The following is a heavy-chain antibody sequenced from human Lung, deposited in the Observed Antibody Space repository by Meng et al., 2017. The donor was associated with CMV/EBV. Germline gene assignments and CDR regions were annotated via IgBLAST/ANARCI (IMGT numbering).Heavy chain of an antibody. CDR2: INPRGST. Sequence: SXTLSLTCAVYGGSFSGYYWSWIRQPPGKGLEWIGEINPRGSTNYNPSLKSRVTISVDTSKNQFALKLSSVTAADTAVYYCARGKRNNYYGSGSYSKNYGMEFWGQGTXVTGSS. J-gene: IGHJ6*01. CDR1: GGSFSGYY. CDR3: ARGKRNNYYGSGSYSKNYGMEF. D-gene: IGHD3-10*01. V-gene: IGHV4-34*01.